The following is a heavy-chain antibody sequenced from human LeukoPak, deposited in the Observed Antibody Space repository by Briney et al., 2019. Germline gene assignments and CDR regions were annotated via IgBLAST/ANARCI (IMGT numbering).Heavy chain of an antibody. CDR2: ISSSSSYI. J-gene: IGHJ4*02. V-gene: IGHV3-21*01. CDR3: AKDPPRYYYDSSGYD. CDR1: GFTFSSYS. D-gene: IGHD3-22*01. Sequence: GGSLRLSCAASGFTFSSYSMNWVRQAPGKGLEWVSSISSSSSYIYYADSVKGRFTISRDNAKNSLYLQMNSLRTEDTAVYYCAKDPPRYYYDSSGYDWGQGTLVTVSS.